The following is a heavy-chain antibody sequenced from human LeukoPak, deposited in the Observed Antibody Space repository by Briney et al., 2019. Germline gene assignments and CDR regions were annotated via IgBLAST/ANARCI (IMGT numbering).Heavy chain of an antibody. D-gene: IGHD3-22*01. V-gene: IGHV4-4*07. CDR3: ARVVVSNYYDSSGYYSDWYFDL. J-gene: IGHJ2*01. Sequence: SETLSLTCTVSGGSISTYYWSWIRQPAGKGLEWIGRIYASGSTNYNPSLKSRVTMSVDTSKNQFSLKLSSVTAADTAVYYCARVVVSNYYDSSGYYSDWYFDLWGRGTLVTVSS. CDR2: IYASGST. CDR1: GGSISTYY.